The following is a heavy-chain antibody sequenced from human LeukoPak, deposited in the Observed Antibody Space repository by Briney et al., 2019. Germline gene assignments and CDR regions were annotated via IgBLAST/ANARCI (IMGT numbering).Heavy chain of an antibody. Sequence: PSETLSLTCTVSGGSFSSYSWSWIRQPPGKGLEWIGYIYYSGSTNYKPSLKSRVTTSVDTSNNQYSLKLSSVTAADTAVYYCARSLVSCFEPWGQGTLVTVSS. V-gene: IGHV4-59*01. CDR1: GGSFSSYS. J-gene: IGHJ5*02. CDR3: ARSLVSCFEP. CDR2: IYYSGST.